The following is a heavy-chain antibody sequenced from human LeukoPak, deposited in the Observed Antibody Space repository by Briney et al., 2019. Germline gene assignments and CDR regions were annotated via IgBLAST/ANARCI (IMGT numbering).Heavy chain of an antibody. CDR2: ISYEGSNK. V-gene: IGHV3-30*03. CDR3: AREGGAVAGRVSNDFDY. CDR1: GFTFSSYG. J-gene: IGHJ4*02. Sequence: GGSLRLSCAASGFTFSSYGMHWVRQAPGKGLEWVAVISYEGSNKYYADSVKGRFTISRDNSKNTLYLQMNSLRAEDTAVYYCAREGGAVAGRVSNDFDYWGQGTLVTVSS. D-gene: IGHD6-19*01.